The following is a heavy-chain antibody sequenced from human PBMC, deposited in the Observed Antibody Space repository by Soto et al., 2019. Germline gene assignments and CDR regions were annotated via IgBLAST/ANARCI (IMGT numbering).Heavy chain of an antibody. V-gene: IGHV4-31*03. Sequence: LSLTCTVSGGSISSGGYYWSWIRQHPGKGLEWIGYIYYSGSTYYNPSLKSRVTISVDTSKNQFSLKLSSVTAADTAVYYCARDMKFDYYDSSGLGPPSYYYGMDVWGQGTTVTVSS. CDR1: GGSISSGGYY. D-gene: IGHD3-22*01. J-gene: IGHJ6*02. CDR3: ARDMKFDYYDSSGLGPPSYYYGMDV. CDR2: IYYSGST.